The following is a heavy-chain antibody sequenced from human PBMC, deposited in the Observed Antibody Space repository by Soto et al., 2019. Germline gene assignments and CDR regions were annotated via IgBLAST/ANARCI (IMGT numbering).Heavy chain of an antibody. Sequence: QVQLVESGGGVVQPGRSLRLSCAASGFTFSSYGMHWVRQAPGKGLEWVAVIWYDVRNQYYADSVKGRFTISRDNSKNTLYLQMNSLRAEDTAVYYCARDSPRYGSGSYSIPRKRYYYYYYMDVWGKGTTVTVSS. CDR1: GFTFSSYG. CDR3: ARDSPRYGSGSYSIPRKRYYYYYYMDV. CDR2: IWYDVRNQ. D-gene: IGHD3-10*01. V-gene: IGHV3-33*01. J-gene: IGHJ6*03.